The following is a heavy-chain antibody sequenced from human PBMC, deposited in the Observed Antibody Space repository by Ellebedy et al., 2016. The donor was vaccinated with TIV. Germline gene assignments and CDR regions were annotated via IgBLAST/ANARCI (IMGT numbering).Heavy chain of an antibody. CDR3: ASSEGGSSGFDY. Sequence: KVSCKGSGYSFSIYWIAWVRQMPGKGLEWMGIIYPGDSDTRYSPSFQGQVTISVDKSISAAYLQWSSLKASDTAMYYCASSEGGSSGFDYWGQGSLVTVSS. J-gene: IGHJ4*02. V-gene: IGHV5-51*01. CDR1: GYSFSIYW. D-gene: IGHD6-6*01. CDR2: IYPGDSDT.